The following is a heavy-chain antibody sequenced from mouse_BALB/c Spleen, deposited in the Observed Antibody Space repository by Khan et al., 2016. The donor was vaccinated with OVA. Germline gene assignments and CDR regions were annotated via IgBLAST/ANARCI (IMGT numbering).Heavy chain of an antibody. Sequence: QVQLQQSGPGLVAPSQSLSITCTISGFSLTNYGVHWVRQPPGKGLELLVVIWSDGSTTYNSDLKSRLSISKDNSKSQVFLKMNSLQIDDTAMYYCARQPYYHYYIMDYWGQGISDTDSS. CDR2: IWSDGST. D-gene: IGHD2-10*01. J-gene: IGHJ4*01. CDR3: ARQPYYHYYIMDY. CDR1: GFSLTNYG. V-gene: IGHV2-6-1*01.